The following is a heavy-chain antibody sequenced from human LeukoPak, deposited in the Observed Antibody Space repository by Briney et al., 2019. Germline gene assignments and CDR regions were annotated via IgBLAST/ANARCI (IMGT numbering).Heavy chain of an antibody. Sequence: SETLSLTCTVSGGSISSRSYSWSWIRQPAGKGLEWIGRIYTTGSTNYNPSLKSRITISVDTSKNQFSLKLSSVTAADTAVYYWARSRPPRRTTIYGDGAFDIWGQGTQVTVSS. D-gene: IGHD3-3*01. CDR2: IYTTGST. V-gene: IGHV4-61*02. J-gene: IGHJ3*02. CDR3: ARSRPPRRTTIYGDGAFDI. CDR1: GGSISSRSYS.